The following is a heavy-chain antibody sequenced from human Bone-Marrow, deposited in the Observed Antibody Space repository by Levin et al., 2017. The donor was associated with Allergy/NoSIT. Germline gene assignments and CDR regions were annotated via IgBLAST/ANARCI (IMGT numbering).Heavy chain of an antibody. CDR1: GDSLSSDNVA. D-gene: IGHD2-15*01. CDR2: TYYRSRWYN. CDR3: ARGINSAFDI. V-gene: IGHV6-1*01. J-gene: IGHJ3*02. Sequence: HSQTLSLTCAISGDSLSSDNVAWNWIRQSPSRGLEWLGRTYYRSRWYNDYAVDVRSRITINPDTSKNQFSLQLNSVTPEDTAMYYCARGINSAFDIWDQGTMVTVSS.